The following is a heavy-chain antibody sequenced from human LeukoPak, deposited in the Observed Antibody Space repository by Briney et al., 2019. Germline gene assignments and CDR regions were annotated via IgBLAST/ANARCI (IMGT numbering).Heavy chain of an antibody. CDR1: GYIFTGYY. CDR3: ARDRIAAVPYNWFDP. CDR2: INPNSGGT. D-gene: IGHD6-6*01. J-gene: IGHJ5*02. V-gene: IGHV1-2*02. Sequence: ASVKVSCKASGYIFTGYYMHWVRQAPGQGLEWMGWINPNSGGTNYAQKFQGRVTMTRDTSISTAYMELSRLRSDDTAVYYCARDRIAAVPYNWFDPWGQGTLVTVSS.